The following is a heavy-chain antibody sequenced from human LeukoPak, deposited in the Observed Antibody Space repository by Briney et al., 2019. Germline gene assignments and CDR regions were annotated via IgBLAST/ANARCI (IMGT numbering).Heavy chain of an antibody. J-gene: IGHJ3*02. CDR3: ARDWGDYGEDAFDI. V-gene: IGHV1-18*01. CDR2: ISAYNGNT. D-gene: IGHD4-17*01. Sequence: ASVKVSCKVSGYTLTELSMHWVRQAPGQGLEWMGWISAYNGNTNYAQKLQGRVTMTTDTSTSTAYMELRSLRSDDTAVYYCARDWGDYGEDAFDIWGQGTMVTVSS. CDR1: GYTLTELS.